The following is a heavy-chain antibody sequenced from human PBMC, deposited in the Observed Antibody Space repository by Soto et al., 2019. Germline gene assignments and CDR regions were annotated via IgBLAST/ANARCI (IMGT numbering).Heavy chain of an antibody. CDR1: GGTFSSYA. J-gene: IGHJ6*02. CDR2: IIPIFGTA. CDR3: ARGLMEAVACTSGMDV. D-gene: IGHD6-19*01. V-gene: IGHV1-69*13. Sequence: SVKVSCKASGGTFSSYAISWVRQAPGQGLEWMGGIIPIFGTANYAQKFQGRVTITADESTSTAYMELSSLRSEDTAVYYCARGLMEAVACTSGMDVWGQGTTVTVSS.